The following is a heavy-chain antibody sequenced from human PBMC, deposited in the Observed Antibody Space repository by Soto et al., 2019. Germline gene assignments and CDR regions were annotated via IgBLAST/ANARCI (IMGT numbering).Heavy chain of an antibody. CDR2: IYSGGST. CDR3: ARITSTYYDFWSGYSYYYYYMDV. Sequence: PGGSLRLSCAASGFTVSSNYMSWVRQAPGKGLEWVSVIYSGGSTYYADSVKGRFTISRDNSKNTLYLQMNSLRAEDTAVYYCARITSTYYDFWSGYSYYYYYMDVWGKGTTVTVSS. CDR1: GFTVSSNY. J-gene: IGHJ6*03. V-gene: IGHV3-66*01. D-gene: IGHD3-3*01.